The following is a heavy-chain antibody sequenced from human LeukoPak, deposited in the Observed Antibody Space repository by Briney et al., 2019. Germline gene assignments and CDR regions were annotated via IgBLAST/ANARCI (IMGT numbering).Heavy chain of an antibody. CDR3: AKDLLRPGYQSYYYYVMDV. V-gene: IGHV3-43*02. D-gene: IGHD6-25*01. J-gene: IGHJ6*02. CDR2: ITGDDGRT. CDR1: GFNFDDYA. Sequence: QPGGSLRLSCAASGFNFDDYAMHWVRQAPGKGLEWVSLITGDDGRTSYTDSVKGRFTISRDNSKNSLYLQMNSLRTEDTALYYCAKDLLRPGYQSYYYYVMDVWGQGTTVTVSS.